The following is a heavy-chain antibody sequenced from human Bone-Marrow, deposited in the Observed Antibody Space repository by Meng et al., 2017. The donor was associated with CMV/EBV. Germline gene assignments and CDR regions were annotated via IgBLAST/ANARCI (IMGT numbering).Heavy chain of an antibody. CDR1: GGSISSYY. V-gene: IGHV4-59*01. Sequence: SETLSLTCTVSGGSISSYYWSWIRQPPGKGLEWIGYIYYSGSTNYNPSLKSRVTISVDTSKNQFSLKLSSVTAADTAVYYCASSYSSSSGWGYFDYWGQGTRVTGSS. J-gene: IGHJ4*02. CDR2: IYYSGST. CDR3: ASSYSSSSGWGYFDY. D-gene: IGHD6-6*01.